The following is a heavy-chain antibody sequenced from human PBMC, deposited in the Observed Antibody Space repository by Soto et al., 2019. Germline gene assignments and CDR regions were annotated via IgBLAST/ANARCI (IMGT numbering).Heavy chain of an antibody. CDR1: GFTFRNYE. CDR3: ATAPGGVFYYAMDV. Sequence: XVSLRLSCAASGFTFRNYEMNWVRQAPGKGLEWVSYISDDGASMHYAESVRGRFTISRDNNKASLYLQMSRLRGDDTAVYYCATAPGGVFYYAMDVWGQG. D-gene: IGHD2-8*01. J-gene: IGHJ6*02. V-gene: IGHV3-48*03. CDR2: ISDDGASM.